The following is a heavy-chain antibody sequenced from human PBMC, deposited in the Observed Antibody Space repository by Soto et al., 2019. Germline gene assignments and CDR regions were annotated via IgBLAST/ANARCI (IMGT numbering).Heavy chain of an antibody. CDR3: ARHGSYGGNFVEY. D-gene: IGHD4-17*01. V-gene: IGHV5-51*01. CDR1: GYSFTSYW. CDR2: IYPGDSDT. J-gene: IGHJ1*01. Sequence: GESLKISCRGSGYSFTSYWIVWVRQMPGKGLEWMGIIYPGDSDTRYSPSFQGQVTFSADKSISIVYLQWSSLKASDTAMYFCARHGSYGGNFVEYSGQGTLVTVSS.